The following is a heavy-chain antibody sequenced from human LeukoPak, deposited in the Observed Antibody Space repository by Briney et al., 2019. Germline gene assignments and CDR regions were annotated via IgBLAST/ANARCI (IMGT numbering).Heavy chain of an antibody. Sequence: ASVKVSCKASGGTFSSYAISWVRQAPGQGLEWMGWISAYNGNTNYAQKLQGRVTMTTDTSTSTAYMELRSLRSDDTAVYYCARVIYGIEKQQLFDYWGQGTLVTVSS. J-gene: IGHJ4*02. CDR3: ARVIYGIEKQQLFDY. D-gene: IGHD6-13*01. CDR1: GGTFSSYA. CDR2: ISAYNGNT. V-gene: IGHV1-18*01.